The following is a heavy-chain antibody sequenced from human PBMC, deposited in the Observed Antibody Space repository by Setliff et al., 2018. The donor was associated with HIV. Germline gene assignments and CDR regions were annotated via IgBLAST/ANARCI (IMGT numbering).Heavy chain of an antibody. D-gene: IGHD3-10*01. Sequence: PSETLSLTCTVSGGSISSGSHYWSWIRQPAGKGLEWIGRIHHSGSIYLNPSLKSRVTISVDTSKNQFSLKLNSVTAADTAVYFCARADGSGTYYLYYYYGMDVWGQGTTVTV. CDR1: GGSISSGSHY. CDR2: IHHSGSI. CDR3: ARADGSGTYYLYYYYGMDV. J-gene: IGHJ6*02. V-gene: IGHV4-61*02.